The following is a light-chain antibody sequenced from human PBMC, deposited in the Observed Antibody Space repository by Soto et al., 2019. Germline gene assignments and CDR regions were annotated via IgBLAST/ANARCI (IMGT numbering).Light chain of an antibody. Sequence: DIQLTQSPSFLSASVGDRVTITCRASQGINIFLAWFQQKPGKAPNLLISAASTLQSGVPSRFSGSGSETEFTLTITSLQPEDSATYYCQHLSSYSFGPGTKVDIK. CDR3: QHLSSYS. V-gene: IGKV1-9*01. J-gene: IGKJ3*01. CDR1: QGINIF. CDR2: AAS.